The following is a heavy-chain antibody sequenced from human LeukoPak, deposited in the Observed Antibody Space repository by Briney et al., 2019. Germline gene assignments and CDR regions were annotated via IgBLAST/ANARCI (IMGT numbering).Heavy chain of an antibody. D-gene: IGHD3-9*01. CDR3: ARALQDHYDILTGPDY. CDR2: ICYSGST. J-gene: IGHJ4*02. Sequence: PSETLSLTCTVSGGSISSSSYYWGWIRQPPGKGLEWIGSICYSGSTYYNPSLKSRVTISVDTSKNQFSLKLSSVTAADTAVYYCARALQDHYDILTGPDYWGQGTLVTVSS. V-gene: IGHV4-39*01. CDR1: GGSISSSSYY.